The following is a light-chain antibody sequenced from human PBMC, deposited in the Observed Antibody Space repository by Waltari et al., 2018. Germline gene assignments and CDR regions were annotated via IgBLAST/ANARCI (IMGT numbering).Light chain of an antibody. CDR3: QQYYTTPFT. V-gene: IGKV4-1*01. Sequence: DIVMTLSPDPLAVSLGERATINCKSNLSVLFTSINKHYLPWYQQKPGRPPKLLIYWASTRESGVPDRFSGGVSGTDFTLTISGLQAEDVAVYYCQQYYTTPFTFGPGTRVEIK. CDR1: LSVLFTSINKHY. J-gene: IGKJ3*01. CDR2: WAS.